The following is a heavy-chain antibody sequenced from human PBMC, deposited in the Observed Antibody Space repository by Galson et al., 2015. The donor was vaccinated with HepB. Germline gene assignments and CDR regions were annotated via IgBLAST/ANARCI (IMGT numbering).Heavy chain of an antibody. CDR3: ARVSVEGIAAAGTVDY. Sequence: CAISGDSVSSNSAAWNWIRQSPSRGLEWLGRTYYRSKWHNDYAVSVKSRITINPDTSKNQFSLQLNSVTPEDTAVYYCARVSVEGIAAAGTVDYWGQGTLVTVSS. CDR1: GDSVSSNSAA. V-gene: IGHV6-1*01. D-gene: IGHD6-13*01. J-gene: IGHJ4*02. CDR2: TYYRSKWHN.